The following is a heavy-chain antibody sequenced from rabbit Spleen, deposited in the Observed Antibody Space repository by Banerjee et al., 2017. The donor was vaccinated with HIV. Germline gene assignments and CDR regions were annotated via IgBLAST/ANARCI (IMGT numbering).Heavy chain of an antibody. Sequence: QQLVAAGGVLVTPGSSLTLTCNASGFSFSSGYYMSWVRQAPGKGLEWIGCSGAGSGSTWYASWAKGRFTLSKASSTTVTLQMTSLTAAVTATYSSASGYTYIYVNLWGAGTVITV. J-gene: IGHJ4*01. D-gene: IGHD7-1*01. CDR1: GFSFSSGYY. V-gene: IGHV1S40*01. CDR2: SGAGSGST. CDR3: ASGYTYIYVNL.